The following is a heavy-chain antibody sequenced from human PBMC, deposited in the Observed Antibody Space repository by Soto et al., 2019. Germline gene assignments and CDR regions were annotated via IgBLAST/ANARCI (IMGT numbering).Heavy chain of an antibody. J-gene: IGHJ5*02. CDR3: ARGSSSSSPWFDP. CDR2: ISYDGSNK. CDR1: GFTFSSYA. Sequence: QVQLVESGGGVVQPGRSLRLSCAASGFTFSSYAMHWVRQAPGKGLEWVAVISYDGSNKYYADSVKGRFTISRDNSKNTLYLQMNSLRAEDTAVYYCARGSSSSSPWFDPWGQGTLVTVSS. V-gene: IGHV3-30-3*01. D-gene: IGHD6-6*01.